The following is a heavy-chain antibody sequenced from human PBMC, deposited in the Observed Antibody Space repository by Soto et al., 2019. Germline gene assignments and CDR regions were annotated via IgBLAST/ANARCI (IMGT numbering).Heavy chain of an antibody. J-gene: IGHJ5*02. CDR2: IYSGGST. Sequence: PGGSLRLSCAGSGFTVSSSYVNWVRQPPGKGLEWVSVIYSGGSTYYAGSVKDRFTISRDNSKNTLYLQMNGLRAEDTAVYYCARGQEKYWFDPWGQGTLVTVSS. CDR3: ARGQEKYWFDP. V-gene: IGHV3-66*01. CDR1: GFTVSSSY.